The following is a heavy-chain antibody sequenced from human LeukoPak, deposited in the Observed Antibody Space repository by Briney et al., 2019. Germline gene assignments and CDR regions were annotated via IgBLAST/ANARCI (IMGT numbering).Heavy chain of an antibody. Sequence: GGSLRPSCAASGFTVSSNYMSWVRQAPGKGLEWVSVIYSGGSTYYADSVKGRFTISRDNSKNTLYLQMNSLRAEDTAVYYCAREYYYGSGSYYFDYWGQGTLVTVSS. J-gene: IGHJ4*02. CDR2: IYSGGST. CDR3: AREYYYGSGSYYFDY. V-gene: IGHV3-53*01. D-gene: IGHD3-10*01. CDR1: GFTVSSNY.